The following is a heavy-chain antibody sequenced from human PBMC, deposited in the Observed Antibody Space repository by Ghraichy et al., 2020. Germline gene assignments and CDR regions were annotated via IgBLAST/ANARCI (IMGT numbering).Heavy chain of an antibody. V-gene: IGHV2-70*11. Sequence: SGPTLVKPTQTLTLTCTFSGFSLSTSGMCVSWIRQPPGKALEWLARIDRDDDKYYSTSLKTRLTISKDTSKNQVVLTMTNMDPVDTATYYCARIRRDYDSSGSWVINYFDYWGQGTLVTVSS. CDR1: GFSLSTSGMC. CDR3: ARIRRDYDSSGSWVINYFDY. D-gene: IGHD3-22*01. J-gene: IGHJ4*02. CDR2: IDRDDDK.